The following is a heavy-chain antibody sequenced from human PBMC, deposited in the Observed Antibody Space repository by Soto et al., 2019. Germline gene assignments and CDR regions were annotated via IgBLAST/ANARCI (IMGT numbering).Heavy chain of an antibody. CDR1: GLSVTNAW. J-gene: IGHJ4*02. CDR3: STAGQWYLWTASYFEH. CDR2: SKPKTVRGAPI. Sequence: GGSLRLSCAASGLSVTNAWLRWFRQTPGKGLELVELSKPKTVRGAPIQYAASVKGRFIISRDDSKDILYLEMNSLKTDDTGVYYCSTAGQWYLWTASYFEHWVQGTPVTVSS. D-gene: IGHD2-8*02. V-gene: IGHV3-15*01.